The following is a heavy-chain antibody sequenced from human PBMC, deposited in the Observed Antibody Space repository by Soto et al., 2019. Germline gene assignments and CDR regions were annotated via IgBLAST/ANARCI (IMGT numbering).Heavy chain of an antibody. CDR3: ARSIAAGRPYYYYRMDV. D-gene: IGHD6-13*01. Sequence: PSETLSLTCTVSGGSISSYYWSWIRQPPGKGLEWIGYIYYSGSTNYNPSLKSRVTISVDTSKNQFSLKLSSVTAADTAVYYCARSIAAGRPYYYYRMDVWGQGTTVTVSS. J-gene: IGHJ6*02. V-gene: IGHV4-59*01. CDR2: IYYSGST. CDR1: GGSISSYY.